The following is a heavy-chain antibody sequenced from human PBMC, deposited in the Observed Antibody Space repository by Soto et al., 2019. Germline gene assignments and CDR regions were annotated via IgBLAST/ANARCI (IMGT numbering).Heavy chain of an antibody. CDR1: GFTFSSYG. Sequence: QVQLVESGGGVVQPGRSLRLSCAASGFTFSSYGMHWVRQAPGKGLEWVAVISYDGSNKYYADSVKGRFTISRDNSKNTLYEQMNSRRAEDTAVYYCAKESRDSSGYFDYWGQGTLVTVSS. D-gene: IGHD3-22*01. CDR3: AKESRDSSGYFDY. V-gene: IGHV3-30*18. J-gene: IGHJ4*02. CDR2: ISYDGSNK.